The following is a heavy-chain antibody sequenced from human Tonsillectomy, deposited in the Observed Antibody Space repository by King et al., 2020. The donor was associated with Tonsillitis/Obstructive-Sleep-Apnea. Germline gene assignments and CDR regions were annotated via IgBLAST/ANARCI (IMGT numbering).Heavy chain of an antibody. V-gene: IGHV4-34*01. CDR2: INHSGST. Sequence: VQLQQWGAGLLKPSETLSLTCAVYGGSFSGYYRSWIRQPPGKGLEWIGEINHSGSTNYNPSLKSRVTISVDTSKNQFSLKLSSVTAADTAVYYCACHIVVVPAAIGWFDPWGQGTLVTVSS. CDR3: ACHIVVVPAAIGWFDP. J-gene: IGHJ5*02. CDR1: GGSFSGYY. D-gene: IGHD2-2*01.